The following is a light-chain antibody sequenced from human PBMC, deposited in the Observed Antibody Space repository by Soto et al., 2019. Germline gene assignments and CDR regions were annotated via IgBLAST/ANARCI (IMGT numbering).Light chain of an antibody. V-gene: IGKV3-15*01. CDR2: GAS. CDR1: QSVSRD. J-gene: IGKJ4*01. Sequence: EIVMTQSPATLSVSPGEGATLSCRASQSVSRDLAWYQQKPGQAPRLLIYGASTRATGIPARFSGSGSETEFTLTISSLQSEDFAVYYCQQYNSWPPVTFGGGTKVDIK. CDR3: QQYNSWPPVT.